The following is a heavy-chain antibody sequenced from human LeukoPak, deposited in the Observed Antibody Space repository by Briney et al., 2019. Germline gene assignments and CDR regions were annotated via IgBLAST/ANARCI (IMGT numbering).Heavy chain of an antibody. CDR3: ARHETPIAVAQLDY. CDR1: GGSISSYY. J-gene: IGHJ4*02. V-gene: IGHV4-39*01. CDR2: IYYSGST. Sequence: YPSEPLSLTCTVSGGSISSYYWSWIRQPPGKGLEWIGSIYYSGSTYYNPSLKSRVTISVDTSKNQFSLKMSSVTAADTAVYYCARHETPIAVAQLDYWGQGTLVTVSS. D-gene: IGHD6-19*01.